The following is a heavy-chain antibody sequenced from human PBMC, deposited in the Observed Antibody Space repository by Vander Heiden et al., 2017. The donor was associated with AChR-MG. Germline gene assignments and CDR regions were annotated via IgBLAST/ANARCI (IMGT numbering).Heavy chain of an antibody. CDR2: IYYSGST. Sequence: QVQLQESGPGLVKPSDTLSLTCTVSGGSINNYYWSWIRQSPGKGLEWIGYIYYSGSTNYNPSLKSRVTISVDTSKNQFSLKLTSVTAADTAVYYCARDWGGRYVFDYWGQGTLLTVSS. CDR3: ARDWGGRYVFDY. V-gene: IGHV4-59*01. D-gene: IGHD1-26*01. CDR1: GGSINNYY. J-gene: IGHJ4*02.